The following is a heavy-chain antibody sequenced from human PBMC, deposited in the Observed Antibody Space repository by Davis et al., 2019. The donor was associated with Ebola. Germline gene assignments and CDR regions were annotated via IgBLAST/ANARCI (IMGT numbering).Heavy chain of an antibody. V-gene: IGHV4-39*07. CDR3: ARGRTGSYRPRLDY. CDR1: GGSISSGDYY. J-gene: IGHJ4*02. Sequence: SETLSLTCTVSGGSISSGDYYWNWIRQPPGKGLEWIGEINHSGSTNYNPSLKSRVTISVDTSKNQFSLKLNSVTAADTAVYFCARGRTGSYRPRLDYWGQGTLVTVSS. CDR2: INHSGST. D-gene: IGHD1-26*01.